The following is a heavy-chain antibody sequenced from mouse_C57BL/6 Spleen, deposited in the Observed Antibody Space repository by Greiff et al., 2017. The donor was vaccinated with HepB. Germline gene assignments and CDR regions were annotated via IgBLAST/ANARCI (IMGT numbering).Heavy chain of an antibody. CDR1: GYSITSGYY. D-gene: IGHD3-2*01. V-gene: IGHV3-6*01. CDR3: ARETAPHYCDY. J-gene: IGHJ2*01. Sequence: EVKLQESGPGLVKPSQSLSLTCSVTGYSITSGYYWNWIRQFPGNKLEWMGYISYDGSNNYNPSLKNRISITRDTSKNQFFLKLNSVTTEDTATYYCARETAPHYCDYWGQGTTLTVSS. CDR2: ISYDGSN.